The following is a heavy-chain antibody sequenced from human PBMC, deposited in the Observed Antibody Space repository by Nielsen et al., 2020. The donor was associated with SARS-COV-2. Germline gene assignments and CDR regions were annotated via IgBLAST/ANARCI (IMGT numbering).Heavy chain of an antibody. D-gene: IGHD1-26*01. Sequence: GGSLRLSCAASGFTFSDYYMSWIRQAPGKGLEWVSYISSSSSYTNYADSVKGRFTISRDNAKNSLYLQMNSLRAEDTAVYYCARVGYSGSRDFDYWGQGTLVTVSS. J-gene: IGHJ4*02. CDR2: ISSSSSYT. V-gene: IGHV3-11*06. CDR3: ARVGYSGSRDFDY. CDR1: GFTFSDYY.